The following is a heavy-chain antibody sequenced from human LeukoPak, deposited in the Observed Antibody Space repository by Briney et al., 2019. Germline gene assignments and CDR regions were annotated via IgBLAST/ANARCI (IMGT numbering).Heavy chain of an antibody. CDR3: ARLPSPGDFDY. Sequence: PSETLSLTCTVSGYSISSGYYWGWIRQPPGKGLEWIGSIYHSGSTYYNPSLKSRVTISVDTSKNQFSLRLSSVTAADTAMYYCARLPSPGDFDYWGQGTLVTVSS. J-gene: IGHJ4*02. CDR2: IYHSGST. CDR1: GYSISSGYY. V-gene: IGHV4-38-2*02.